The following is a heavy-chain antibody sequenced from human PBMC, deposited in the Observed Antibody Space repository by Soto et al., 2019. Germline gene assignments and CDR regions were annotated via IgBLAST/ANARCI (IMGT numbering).Heavy chain of an antibody. CDR2: ISTSSVPI. Sequence: PGGFLRLSCAASGFKFSDYSMRWVRQATGRGLEWVSDISTSSVPIQYADSVKGRFTISRDNSKNTLYLQMNSLRVEDTAVYYFAAVNRTSNYAAGSYYWGQGTLVTVSS. CDR1: GFKFSDYS. V-gene: IGHV3-48*01. CDR3: AAVNRTSNYAAGSYY. D-gene: IGHD4-4*01. J-gene: IGHJ4*02.